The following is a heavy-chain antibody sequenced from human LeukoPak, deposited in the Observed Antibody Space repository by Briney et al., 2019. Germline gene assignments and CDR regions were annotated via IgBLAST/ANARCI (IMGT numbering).Heavy chain of an antibody. Sequence: PGGSLRLSCAASGFTFSSYAMSWVRQAPGKGLEWVSAISGSGGSTYYADSVKGRFTISRDNSKNTLYLQMNRLRAEDTAVYYCAKDQIPRGSGFWSGYYHDAFDIWGQGTMVTVSS. D-gene: IGHD3-3*01. V-gene: IGHV3-23*01. CDR1: GFTFSSYA. CDR3: AKDQIPRGSGFWSGYYHDAFDI. J-gene: IGHJ3*02. CDR2: ISGSGGST.